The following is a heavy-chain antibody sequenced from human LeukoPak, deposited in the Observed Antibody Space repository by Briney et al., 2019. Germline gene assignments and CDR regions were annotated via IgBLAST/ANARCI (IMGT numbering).Heavy chain of an antibody. CDR1: GGTFSSYA. CDR2: IIPIFGTA. V-gene: IGHV1-69*13. J-gene: IGHJ4*02. Sequence: ASVKVSCKASGGTFSSYAISWVRQAPGQGLEWMGGIIPIFGTANYAQKFQGRVTITADESTSTAYMELSRLRSDDTAVYYCARVGTDILTGYSLGGFDYWGQGTLVTVSS. D-gene: IGHD3-9*01. CDR3: ARVGTDILTGYSLGGFDY.